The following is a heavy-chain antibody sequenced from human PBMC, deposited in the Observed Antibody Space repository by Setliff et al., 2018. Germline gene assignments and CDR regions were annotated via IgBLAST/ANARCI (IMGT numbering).Heavy chain of an antibody. Sequence: ASVKVSCKASGYTFTGYYMHWVRQAPGQGLEWMGWINPNSGGTNYAQKFQGRVTMTRDTSIRTAYMEVSRLRSDDTAVYYCARVDTGMGLPFDYWGQGTLVTVSS. CDR3: ARVDTGMGLPFDY. D-gene: IGHD5-18*01. V-gene: IGHV1-2*02. CDR2: INPNSGGT. CDR1: GYTFTGYY. J-gene: IGHJ4*02.